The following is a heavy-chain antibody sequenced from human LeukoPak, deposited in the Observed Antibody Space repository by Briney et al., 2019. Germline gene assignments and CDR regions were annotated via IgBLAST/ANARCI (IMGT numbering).Heavy chain of an antibody. CDR1: GGSFSGYY. V-gene: IGHV4-34*01. J-gene: IGHJ4*02. D-gene: IGHD3-10*01. CDR2: INHSGST. CDR3: ARAGSGSYLRKLTP. Sequence: PSETLSLTCAVYGGSFSGYYWSWIRQAPGKGLEWIGEINHSGSTNYNPSLKSRVTISVDTSKNQFSLKLSSVTAADTAVYYCARAGSGSYLRKLTPWGQGTLVTVSS.